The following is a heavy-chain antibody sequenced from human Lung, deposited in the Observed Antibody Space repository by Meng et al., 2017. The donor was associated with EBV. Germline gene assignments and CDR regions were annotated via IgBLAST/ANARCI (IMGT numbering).Heavy chain of an antibody. J-gene: IGHJ4*02. Sequence: QVQLQQWGAGLLKPSATLSLTCAVYGGSFSGSFSGYYWSWIRQAPGKGLGWIGEINDSGSTDYNPSLKSRLTISVDRSKSQFSLELSSVTAADTAVYYCARSTFDYWGQGTLVTVSS. CDR2: INDSGST. D-gene: IGHD1-26*01. CDR3: ARSTFDY. CDR1: GGSFSGSFSGYY. V-gene: IGHV4-34*01.